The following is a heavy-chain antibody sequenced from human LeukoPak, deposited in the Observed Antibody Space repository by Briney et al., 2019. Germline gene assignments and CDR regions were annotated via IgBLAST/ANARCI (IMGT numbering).Heavy chain of an antibody. CDR2: IYYSGST. D-gene: IGHD4-11*01. CDR1: GGSISSSSYY. J-gene: IGHJ6*03. Sequence: SETLSLTCTVSGGSISSSSYYWGWIRQPPGKGLEWIGSIYYSGSTYYNPSLSLKSRVTISVDTSKNQFSLKLSSVTAADTAVYYCARHYLRPSTVTRGYYYYYYMDVWGKGTTVTVSS. CDR3: ARHYLRPSTVTRGYYYYYYMDV. V-gene: IGHV4-39*01.